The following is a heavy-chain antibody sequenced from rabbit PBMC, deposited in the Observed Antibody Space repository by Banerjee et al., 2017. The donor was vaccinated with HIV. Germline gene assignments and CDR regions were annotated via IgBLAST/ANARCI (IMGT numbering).Heavy chain of an antibody. V-gene: IGHV1S45*01. Sequence: EQLEESGGDLVKPEGSLTLTCTATGFSFSNGYVMCWVRQAPGKGLEWIACINTSSANTVYASWAKGRFTSSKTSSTTVTLQMTSLTAADTATYFCAREFYAGYGYAGGFTLWGPGTLVTVS. CDR3: AREFYAGYGYAGGFTL. CDR1: GFSFSNGYV. J-gene: IGHJ4*01. D-gene: IGHD6-1*01. CDR2: INTSSANT.